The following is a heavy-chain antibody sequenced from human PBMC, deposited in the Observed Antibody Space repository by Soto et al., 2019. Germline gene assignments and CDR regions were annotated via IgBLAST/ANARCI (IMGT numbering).Heavy chain of an antibody. CDR1: GFTFSDYY. Sequence: GGSLRLSCAASGFTFSDYYMSWIRQAPGKGLEWVSYISSSSSYTNYADSVKGRFTISRDNAKSSLYLQMNSLRAEDTAVYYCACEGVTMQLDWGQGTMVTVSS. J-gene: IGHJ4*02. D-gene: IGHD3-10*01. CDR3: ACEGVTMQLD. V-gene: IGHV3-11*06. CDR2: ISSSSSYT.